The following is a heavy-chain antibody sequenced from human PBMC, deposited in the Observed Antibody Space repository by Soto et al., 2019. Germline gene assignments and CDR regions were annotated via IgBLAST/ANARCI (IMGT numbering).Heavy chain of an antibody. J-gene: IGHJ3*02. V-gene: IGHV1-2*04. D-gene: IGHD1-1*01. CDR1: GYTFTGYY. CDR2: INPNSGGT. CDR3: ARDSTGTKDAFDI. Sequence: GASVKVSCKASGYTFTGYYMHWVRQAPGQGLEWMGWINPNSGGTNYAQKFQGWVTMTRDTSISTAYMELSRLRSDDTAVYYCARDSTGTKDAFDIWGQGTMVTVSS.